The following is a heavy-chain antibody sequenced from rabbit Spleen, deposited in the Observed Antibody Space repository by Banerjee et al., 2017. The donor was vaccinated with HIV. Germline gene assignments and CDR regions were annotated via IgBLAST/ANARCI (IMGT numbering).Heavy chain of an antibody. CDR1: GIDFSSDSY. Sequence: QSLEESGGDLVKPGASLTLTCKASGIDFSSDSYMCWVRQAPGKGLEWIACIEAGSSGFTYFASWAKGRFTISKTSSTTVTLQMTSLTAADTATYFCARDTASSFSSYGMDLWGQGTLVTVS. D-gene: IGHD6-1*01. CDR2: IEAGSSGFT. V-gene: IGHV1S40*01. CDR3: ARDTASSFSSYGMDL. J-gene: IGHJ6*01.